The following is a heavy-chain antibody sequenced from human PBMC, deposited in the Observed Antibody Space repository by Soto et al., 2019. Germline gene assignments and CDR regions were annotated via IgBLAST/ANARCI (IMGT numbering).Heavy chain of an antibody. CDR2: IYHSGST. V-gene: IGHV4-4*02. CDR1: SGSISSSNW. CDR3: ARAASGIVVVPAAMRETTPLFDY. Sequence: QVQLQESGPGLVKPSGTLSLTCAVSSGSISSSNWWSWVRQPPGKGLEWIGEIYHSGSTNYNPSLKSRVTISVDKSKNQFSLKLSSVTAADTAVYYCARAASGIVVVPAAMRETTPLFDYWGQGTLVTVSS. J-gene: IGHJ4*02. D-gene: IGHD2-2*01.